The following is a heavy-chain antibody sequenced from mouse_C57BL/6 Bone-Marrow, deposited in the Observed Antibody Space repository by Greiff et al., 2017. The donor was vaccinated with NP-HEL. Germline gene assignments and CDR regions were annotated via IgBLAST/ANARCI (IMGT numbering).Heavy chain of an antibody. J-gene: IGHJ1*03. D-gene: IGHD2-4*01. CDR1: GFNIKDDY. CDR3: TTWDDYDGGGYWYFDV. CDR2: IDPEDGDT. Sequence: EVQLQQSGAELVRPGASVKLSCTASGFNIKDDYMPWVKQRPEQGLEWIGWIDPEDGDTEYASKFQGKATITADTSSNTAYLQLSSLTSEDTADYYCTTWDDYDGGGYWYFDVWGTGTTVTVSS. V-gene: IGHV14-4*01.